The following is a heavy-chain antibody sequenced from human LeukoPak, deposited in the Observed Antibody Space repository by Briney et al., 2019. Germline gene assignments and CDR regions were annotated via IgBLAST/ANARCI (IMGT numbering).Heavy chain of an antibody. Sequence: SETLSLTCTVSGGSISSYCWSWIRQPPGKGLEWIGYIFYSGSTNYNPSLKSRVTISVDTSKNQFSLKLSSVTAADTAVYYCARVWGSGPDYWGQGTLVTVSS. CDR1: GGSISSYC. J-gene: IGHJ4*02. CDR2: IFYSGST. V-gene: IGHV4-59*01. CDR3: ARVWGSGPDY. D-gene: IGHD2-15*01.